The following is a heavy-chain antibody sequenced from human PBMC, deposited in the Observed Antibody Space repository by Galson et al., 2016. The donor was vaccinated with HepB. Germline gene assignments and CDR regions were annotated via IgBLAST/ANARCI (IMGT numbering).Heavy chain of an antibody. Sequence: CAISWDSVSSNTAAWNWIRQSPSRGLEWLGRAYYRSRWYRDYAESLKGRIDISPDTSKNHFSLQLNSVTPEDTSVYFCARGARHYDVLRTHGLDVWGRGTTVNVS. CDR2: AYYRSRWYR. J-gene: IGHJ6*02. D-gene: IGHD3-9*01. V-gene: IGHV6-1*01. CDR1: WDSVSSNTAA. CDR3: ARGARHYDVLRTHGLDV.